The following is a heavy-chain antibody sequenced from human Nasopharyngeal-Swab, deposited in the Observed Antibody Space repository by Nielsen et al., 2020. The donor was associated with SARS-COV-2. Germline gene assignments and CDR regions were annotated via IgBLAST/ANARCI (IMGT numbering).Heavy chain of an antibody. D-gene: IGHD3-22*01. CDR1: GASISNHY. CDR3: AGGSGYRFDY. CDR2: IYNTGRT. J-gene: IGHJ4*02. Sequence: SETLSLTCTVSGASISNHYWNWIRLPPWTRLAGIAFIYNTGRTIYNPSLQSRVTISSDTSKNQFSLKLTSVTAADMGVYFCAGGSGYRFDYWGQGALVTVSS. V-gene: IGHV4-59*08.